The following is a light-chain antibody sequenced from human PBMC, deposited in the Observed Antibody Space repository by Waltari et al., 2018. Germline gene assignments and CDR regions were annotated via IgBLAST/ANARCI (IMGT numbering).Light chain of an antibody. Sequence: QSALTQPRSVSGSPGQSVTISCTGTSSDGGGYNYVSWYQQHPGKAPKFMIYDVNKRPSGVPDRFSGSKSGNTASLTISGLQAEDEADYYCCSYAGSYTFVFGGGTKLTVL. CDR3: CSYAGSYTFV. V-gene: IGLV2-11*01. CDR1: SSDGGGYNY. CDR2: DVN. J-gene: IGLJ2*01.